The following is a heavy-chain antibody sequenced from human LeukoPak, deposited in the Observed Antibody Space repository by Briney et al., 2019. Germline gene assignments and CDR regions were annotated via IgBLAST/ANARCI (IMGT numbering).Heavy chain of an antibody. CDR1: GYTFTGYY. Sequence: ASVKVSCKASGYTFTGYYMHWVRQAPGQGLEWMGWINPNSGGTNYAQKFQGRVTMTRDTSISTAYMELSRLRSDDTAVYYCARERPSGGYDLAAERYYYYYGMDVWGQGTTVTVSS. V-gene: IGHV1-2*02. J-gene: IGHJ6*02. CDR2: INPNSGGT. D-gene: IGHD5-12*01. CDR3: ARERPSGGYDLAAERYYYYYGMDV.